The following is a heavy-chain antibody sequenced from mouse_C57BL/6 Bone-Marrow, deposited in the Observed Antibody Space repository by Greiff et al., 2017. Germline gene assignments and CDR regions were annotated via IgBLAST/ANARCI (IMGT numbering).Heavy chain of an antibody. CDR1: GFTFSDFY. CDR2: SRNKANDYTT. CDR3: ARDAYYCGSSPWYFDV. J-gene: IGHJ1*03. V-gene: IGHV7-1*01. Sequence: EVKLMESGGGLVQSGRSLRLSCATSGFTFSDFYMEWVRQAPGKGLEWIAASRNKANDYTTEYSASVKGRFIVSRDTSQSILYLQMNALRAEDTAIYYCARDAYYCGSSPWYFDVWGTGTTVTVSS. D-gene: IGHD1-1*01.